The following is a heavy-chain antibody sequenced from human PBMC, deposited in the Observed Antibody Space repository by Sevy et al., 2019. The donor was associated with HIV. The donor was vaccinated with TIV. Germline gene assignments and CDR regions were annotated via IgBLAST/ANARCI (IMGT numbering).Heavy chain of an antibody. CDR1: GFTFSSYS. J-gene: IGHJ4*02. CDR3: ARAVDTAMVRVVDY. V-gene: IGHV3-48*01. Sequence: GGSLRLSCAASGFTFSSYSMNWVRQAPGKGLEWVSYISSSSSTIYYAESVKGRFTISRDNAKNSLYLQMKSLRAEDTAVYYCARAVDTAMVRVVDYWGQGTLVTVSS. CDR2: ISSSSSTI. D-gene: IGHD5-18*01.